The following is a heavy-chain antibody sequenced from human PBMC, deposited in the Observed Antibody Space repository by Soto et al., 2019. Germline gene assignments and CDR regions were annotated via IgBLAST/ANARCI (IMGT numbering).Heavy chain of an antibody. CDR2: IGTAGDT. CDR3: ARGRYGDFLFDY. CDR1: GFTFSSYD. D-gene: IGHD4-17*01. J-gene: IGHJ4*02. V-gene: IGHV3-13*01. Sequence: EVQLVESGGGLVQPGGSLRLSCAASGFTFSSYDMHWVRQATGKGLEWVSAIGTAGDTYYPGSVKGRFTISRENAKNPLYLKMNRQRAGDTAVYYCARGRYGDFLFDYWGQGTLVTVSS.